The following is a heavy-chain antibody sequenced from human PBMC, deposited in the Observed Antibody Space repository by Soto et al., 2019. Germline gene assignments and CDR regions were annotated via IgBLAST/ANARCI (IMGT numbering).Heavy chain of an antibody. CDR2: ISGSGGST. J-gene: IGHJ4*02. V-gene: IGHV3-23*01. D-gene: IGHD3-22*01. CDR3: ATSRPYYYDSSGSYYRGYFDY. CDR1: GFTFSSYA. Sequence: GGSLRLSCAASGFTFSSYAMSWVRQAPGKGLEWVSAISGSGGSTYYADSAKGRFTISRDNSKNTLYLQMNSLRAEDTAVYYCATSRPYYYDSSGSYYRGYFDYWGQGTLVTVSS.